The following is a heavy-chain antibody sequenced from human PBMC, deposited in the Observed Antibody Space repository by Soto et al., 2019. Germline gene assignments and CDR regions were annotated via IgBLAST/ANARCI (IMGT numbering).Heavy chain of an antibody. CDR2: ISPKSTYR. D-gene: IGHD2-21*01. CDR3: ARGGGGGLFEH. V-gene: IGHV3-11*06. CDR1: GFPFSDYY. J-gene: IGHJ4*02. Sequence: GSLRLSCATSGFPFSDYYMSWIRQAPGKGLEWLSRISPKSTYRNYADSVKGRFTISRDNTKSSLFLQMNSLGVEDTAVYYCARGGGGGLFEHWGQGVLVTVSS.